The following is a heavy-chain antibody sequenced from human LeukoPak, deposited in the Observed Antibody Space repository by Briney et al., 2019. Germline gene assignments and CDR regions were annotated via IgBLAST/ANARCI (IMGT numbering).Heavy chain of an antibody. Sequence: SETLSLTCTVSGGSISSYYWSWIRQPPGKGLEWIGEINHSGSTTNYNPSLKNRVTISVDTSKKQFSLKLSSVTAADTAVYYCARDLQDGYNFNYFDYWGQGTLVTVSS. CDR1: GGSISSYY. V-gene: IGHV4-34*01. D-gene: IGHD5-24*01. CDR3: ARDLQDGYNFNYFDY. CDR2: INHSGSTT. J-gene: IGHJ4*02.